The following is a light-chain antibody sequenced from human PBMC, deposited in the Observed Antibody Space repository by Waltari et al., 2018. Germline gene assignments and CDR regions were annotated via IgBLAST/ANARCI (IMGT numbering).Light chain of an antibody. CDR1: QSVGSY. V-gene: IGKV3-11*01. CDR2: DAS. J-gene: IGKJ1*01. Sequence: EIVLTQSPVTLSLSPVERVTLSCRASQSVGSYLAWYQQRLGQPPRLLIFDASKRATGIPARFSGSGSETDFTLTISGLEPEDFAVYYCQQRSHWWTFGQGTKVEIK. CDR3: QQRSHWWT.